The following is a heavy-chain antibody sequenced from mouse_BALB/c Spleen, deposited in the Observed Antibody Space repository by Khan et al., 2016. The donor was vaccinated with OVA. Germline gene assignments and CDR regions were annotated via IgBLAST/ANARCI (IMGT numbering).Heavy chain of an antibody. J-gene: IGHJ4*01. CDR1: GDAFTNYW. Sequence: QVQLQQSGAELVRPGTSVNISCKASGDAFTNYWLGWVKQRPGHGLEWIGDIYPGSGNTYYNEKLKGKVTLTAAKSSSTAYLQLINLTSEDSAVYFCARWGMDSWGQGTSVTVSS. CDR3: ARWGMDS. CDR2: IYPGSGNT. V-gene: IGHV1-63*01.